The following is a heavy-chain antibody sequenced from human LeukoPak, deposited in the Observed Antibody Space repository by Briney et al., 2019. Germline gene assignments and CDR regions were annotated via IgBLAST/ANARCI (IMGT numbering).Heavy chain of an antibody. CDR3: ARVGYCSSTSCGFDP. J-gene: IGHJ5*02. D-gene: IGHD2-2*01. CDR1: GGSISSYY. V-gene: IGHV4-59*01. CDR2: IYYSGST. Sequence: SETLSLTCTVSGGSISSYYWSWIRQPPAKGLEWIGYIYYSGSTNYNPSLKSRVTISVDTSKNQFSLKLSSVAAADTAVYYCARVGYCSSTSCGFDPWGQGTLVTVSS.